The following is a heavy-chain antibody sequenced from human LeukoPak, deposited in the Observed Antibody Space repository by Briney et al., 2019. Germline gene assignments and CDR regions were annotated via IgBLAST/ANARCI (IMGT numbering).Heavy chain of an antibody. Sequence: SVQVSCKASGGTFSSYAISWVRQAPGQGLEWMGGIIPILGIANYAQKFEGRVTITADKSTSTAYMELSSLRSEDTAVYYCASSGGYDSSGLPSHQHAPDYWGQGTLVTVSS. CDR3: ASSGGYDSSGLPSHQHAPDY. J-gene: IGHJ4*02. D-gene: IGHD3-22*01. CDR1: GGTFSSYA. CDR2: IIPILGIA. V-gene: IGHV1-69*10.